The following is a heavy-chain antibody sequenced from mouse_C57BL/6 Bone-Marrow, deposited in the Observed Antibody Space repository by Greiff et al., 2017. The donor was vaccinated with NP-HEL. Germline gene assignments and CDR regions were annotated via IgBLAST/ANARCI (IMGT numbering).Heavy chain of an antibody. J-gene: IGHJ2*01. CDR2: IYPGDGDT. V-gene: IGHV1-82*01. Sequence: VQLHQSGPELVKPGASVKISCKASGYAFSSSWMNWVKQRPGKGLEWIGRIYPGDGDTNYNGKFKGKATLTADKSSSTAYMQLSSLTSEDSAVYFCARSTKDYWGQGTTLTVSS. D-gene: IGHD2-1*01. CDR1: GYAFSSSW. CDR3: ARSTKDY.